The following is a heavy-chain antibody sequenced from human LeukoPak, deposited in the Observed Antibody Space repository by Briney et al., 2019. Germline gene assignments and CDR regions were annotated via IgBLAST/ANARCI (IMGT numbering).Heavy chain of an antibody. Sequence: PSETLSLTCSISGDSLSNYYWSWIRQSAGTGLEWIGRVYTSGSTNYNPSLKSRVTISVDTSKNQFSLKLSSVTAADTAVYYCARSITMVRGDPAIFDYWGQGTLVTVSS. V-gene: IGHV4-4*07. CDR1: GDSLSNYY. J-gene: IGHJ4*02. CDR2: VYTSGST. CDR3: ARSITMVRGDPAIFDY. D-gene: IGHD3-10*01.